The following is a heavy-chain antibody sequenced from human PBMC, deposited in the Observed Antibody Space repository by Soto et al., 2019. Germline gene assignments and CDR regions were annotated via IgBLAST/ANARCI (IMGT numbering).Heavy chain of an antibody. CDR1: GFAFSSYS. Sequence: GGSLRLSCAASGFAFSSYSMNWVRQAPGKGLEWVSSISSSSSYIYYADSVKGRFTISRDNAKNSLYLQMNSLRAEDTAVYYCARRSAIVASDDYWGQGTLVTVSS. CDR2: ISSSSSYI. CDR3: ARRSAIVASDDY. V-gene: IGHV3-21*01. J-gene: IGHJ4*02. D-gene: IGHD3-22*01.